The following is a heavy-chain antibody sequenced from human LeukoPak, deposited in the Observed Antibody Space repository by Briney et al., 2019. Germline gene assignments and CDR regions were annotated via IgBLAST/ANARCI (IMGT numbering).Heavy chain of an antibody. J-gene: IGHJ4*02. V-gene: IGHV4-4*07. CDR2: IYSSGTT. Sequence: SETLSLTCTVSGGSIRSYYWSWIRQPAGKGLESIGRIYSSGTTNYNPSLKSRVTMSGDMSTNQFSLRLSSVTAADTAIYYCARDGYTASYYSLDYWGQGILVTVSS. CDR1: GGSIRSYY. D-gene: IGHD1-26*01. CDR3: ARDGYTASYYSLDY.